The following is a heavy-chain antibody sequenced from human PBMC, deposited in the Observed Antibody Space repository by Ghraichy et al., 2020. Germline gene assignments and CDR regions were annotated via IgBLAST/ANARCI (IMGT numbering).Heavy chain of an antibody. D-gene: IGHD6-19*01. J-gene: IGHJ4*02. V-gene: IGHV3-30-3*01. Sequence: GESLNISCAASGFTFSNYAIHWVRQAPGKGLEWVALISYDGSKKYYAESVKGRLTISRDNSKNTLYLQMNSLRDEDTAVYFCASGRQQWLVGEVWSFLDYWGPGTLVSVSS. CDR3: ASGRQQWLVGEVWSFLDY. CDR2: ISYDGSKK. CDR1: GFTFSNYA.